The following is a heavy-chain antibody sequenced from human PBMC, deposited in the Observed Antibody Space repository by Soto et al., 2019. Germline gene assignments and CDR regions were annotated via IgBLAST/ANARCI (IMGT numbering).Heavy chain of an antibody. V-gene: IGHV4-34*01. CDR1: GGSISSYY. J-gene: IGHJ4*02. CDR3: ARNYGSGSYYTSFDY. CDR2: INHSGST. Sequence: TSETLSLTCTVSGGSISSYYWSWIRQPPGKGLEWIGEINHSGSTNYNPSLKSRVTISVDTSKNQFSLKLSSVTAADTAVYYCARNYGSGSYYTSFDYWGQGTLVTVSS. D-gene: IGHD3-10*01.